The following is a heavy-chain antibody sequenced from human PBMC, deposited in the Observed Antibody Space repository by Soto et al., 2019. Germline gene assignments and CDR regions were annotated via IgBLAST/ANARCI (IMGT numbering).Heavy chain of an antibody. CDR2: ISGSGGST. J-gene: IGHJ3*02. Sequence: GGSLRLSCAASGFTFSSYAMSWVRQAPGKGLEWVSAISGSGGSTYYADSVKCRFTISRDNSKNTMYLQMNSLRVEDTAVYYCAKTLGYYDSSGYYSDHDAFDIWGQGTMVTVSS. D-gene: IGHD3-22*01. V-gene: IGHV3-23*01. CDR1: GFTFSSYA. CDR3: AKTLGYYDSSGYYSDHDAFDI.